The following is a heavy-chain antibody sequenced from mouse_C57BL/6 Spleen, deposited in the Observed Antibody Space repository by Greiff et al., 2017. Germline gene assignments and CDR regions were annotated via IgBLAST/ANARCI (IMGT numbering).Heavy chain of an antibody. V-gene: IGHV2-5*01. J-gene: IGHJ4*01. Sequence: QVQLKESGPGLVQPSQSLSITCTVSGFSLTSYGVHWVRQSPGKGLEWLGVIGRGGSTDYNAAFMSRLSITKDNSKSQVFFKMNSLQADDTAIYYGAKNWGNSNLAMDYWGQGTSVTVSS. D-gene: IGHD2-5*01. CDR1: GFSLTSYG. CDR3: AKNWGNSNLAMDY. CDR2: IGRGGST.